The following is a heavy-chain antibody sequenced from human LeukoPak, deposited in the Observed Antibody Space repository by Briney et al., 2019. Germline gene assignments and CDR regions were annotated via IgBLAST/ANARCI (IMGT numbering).Heavy chain of an antibody. CDR3: AKNWNADY. J-gene: IGHJ4*02. D-gene: IGHD1-1*01. CDR1: GFTFSSYA. Sequence: GGSLRLSCAASGFTFSSYAMSWVRQAPGKGLEWVSGISGSGDNTYYRDSVKGRFTISRDNSKNTLYLQMNSLRAEDTAAYHCAKNWNADYWGQGTLVTVSS. CDR2: ISGSGDNT. V-gene: IGHV3-23*01.